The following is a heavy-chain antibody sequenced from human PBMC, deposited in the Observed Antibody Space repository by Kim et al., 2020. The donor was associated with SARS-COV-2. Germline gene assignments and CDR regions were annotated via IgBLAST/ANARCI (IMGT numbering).Heavy chain of an antibody. CDR2: ISWNSGSI. J-gene: IGHJ4*02. Sequence: GGSLRLSCAASGFTFDDYAMHWVRQAPGKGLEWVSGISWNSGSIGYADSVKGRFTISRDNAKNSLYLQMNSLRAEDAALYYCAKDAGYRSSWEDDWGQGT. V-gene: IGHV3-9*01. D-gene: IGHD6-13*01. CDR1: GFTFDDYA. CDR3: AKDAGYRSSWEDD.